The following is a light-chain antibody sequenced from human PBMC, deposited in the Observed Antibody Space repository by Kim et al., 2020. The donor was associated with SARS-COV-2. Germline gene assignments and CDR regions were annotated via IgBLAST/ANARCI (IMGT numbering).Light chain of an antibody. J-gene: IGLJ2*01. V-gene: IGLV3-19*01. Sequence: SSELTQDPAVSVALGQTVRITCQGDSLRNYYPSWYQQKPGQAPLPVIYGKNNRPSGIPDRFSGSRSGNTASLTITGARAEDEADYYCNSRDSSSYHLIFG. CDR1: SLRNYY. CDR2: GKN. CDR3: NSRDSSSYHLI.